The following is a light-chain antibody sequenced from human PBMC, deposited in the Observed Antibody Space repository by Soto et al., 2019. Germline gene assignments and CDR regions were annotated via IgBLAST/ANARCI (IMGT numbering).Light chain of an antibody. V-gene: IGLV2-8*01. CDR3: SSYAGINSLGV. Sequence: QSALTQPPSASGSPGQSVTISCTGTSSDVGGYKYVSWYQQHPDKAPKLMIFEVNKRPSGVPDRVSGSKSGNTASLTVSGLQAEGEADYYCSSYAGINSLGVLGTGTKVTLL. J-gene: IGLJ1*01. CDR2: EVN. CDR1: SSDVGGYKY.